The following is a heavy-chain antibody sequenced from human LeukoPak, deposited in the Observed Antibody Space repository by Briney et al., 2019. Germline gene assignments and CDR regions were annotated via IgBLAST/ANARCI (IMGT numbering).Heavy chain of an antibody. CDR1: GFTFRNYC. J-gene: IGHJ4*02. CDR2: IKQDESEK. D-gene: IGHD3-22*01. V-gene: IGHV3-7*01. Sequence: GGSLRLSCAASGFTFRNYCMTWVRQVPGKGLEWVASIKQDESEKYFLDSVKGRLTISRDNAENSLYLQMNSLRAEDTAVYYCARVYYQDSGTSYRHLDYWGQGTLVTVSS. CDR3: ARVYYQDSGTSYRHLDY.